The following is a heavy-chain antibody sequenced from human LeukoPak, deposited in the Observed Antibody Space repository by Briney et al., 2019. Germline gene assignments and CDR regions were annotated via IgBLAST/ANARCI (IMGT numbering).Heavy chain of an antibody. CDR1: GFTFSSYA. CDR2: ISSNRGST. CDR3: ARDGGYSGYDSSRIEYYFDY. V-gene: IGHV3-64*01. Sequence: GGSLRLSCAASGFTFSSYAMHWVRQAPGKGLEYVSAISSNRGSTYYANSVKGRFTISRDNSKNTLYLQMGSLRAEDMAVYYCARDGGYSGYDSSRIEYYFDYWGQGTLVTVSS. J-gene: IGHJ4*02. D-gene: IGHD5-12*01.